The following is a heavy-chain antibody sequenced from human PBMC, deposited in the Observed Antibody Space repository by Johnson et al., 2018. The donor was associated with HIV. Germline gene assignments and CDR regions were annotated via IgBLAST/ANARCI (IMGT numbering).Heavy chain of an antibody. J-gene: IGHJ3*02. CDR2: ISWTSGNI. Sequence: VQLVESGGGSVQPGRSLRLSCAASGFTFDDYAMHWVRQAPGKGLEWVSGISWTSGNIAYADSVKGRFTISRDNAKNSLYRQMNRLRAEDTALYYCAKDLKRGIAARGAFDIWGQGTMVTVSS. CDR3: AKDLKRGIAARGAFDI. V-gene: IGHV3-9*01. CDR1: GFTFDDYA. D-gene: IGHD6-13*01.